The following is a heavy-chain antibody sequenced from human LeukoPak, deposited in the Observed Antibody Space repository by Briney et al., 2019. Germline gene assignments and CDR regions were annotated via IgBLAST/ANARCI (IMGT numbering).Heavy chain of an antibody. CDR2: MNPSSGNT. CDR1: GYTFTSYD. Sequence: ASVKVSCKASGYTFTSYDINWVRQATGQGLEWMGWMNPSSGNTGYAQKFQGRITLTRNTSISTAYMELSSLRSEDTAVYYCAGTYYYGSENNGNWFDPWGQGTLVTVSS. V-gene: IGHV1-8*03. CDR3: AGTYYYGSENNGNWFDP. J-gene: IGHJ5*02. D-gene: IGHD3-10*01.